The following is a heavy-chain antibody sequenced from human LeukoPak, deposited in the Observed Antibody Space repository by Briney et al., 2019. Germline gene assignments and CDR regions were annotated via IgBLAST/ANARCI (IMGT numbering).Heavy chain of an antibody. D-gene: IGHD3-16*01. CDR2: IKQDGSEK. CDR1: GFTFSSYW. V-gene: IGHV3-7*03. J-gene: IGHJ4*02. CDR3: AKAQYGGNVWGSGSYLSY. Sequence: GGSLRLSCAASGFTFSSYWMSWVRQAPGKGLEWVANIKQDGSEKYYVDSVKGRFTISRDNSKNTLYLQMNSLRAEDTAVYYCAKAQYGGNVWGSGSYLSYWGQGTLVTVSS.